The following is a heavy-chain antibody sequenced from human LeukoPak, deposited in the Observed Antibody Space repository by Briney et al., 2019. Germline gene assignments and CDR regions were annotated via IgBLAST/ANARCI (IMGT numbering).Heavy chain of an antibody. V-gene: IGHV1-69*13. CDR2: IIPIFGTA. J-gene: IGHJ4*02. Sequence: ASVKVSCKASGGTFSSYAISWVRQAPGQGLEWMGGIIPIFGTANYAQKFQGRVTITADESTSTAYMELSSLRSEDTAVYYCAREGIADYGDYREGPYFDYWGQGTLVTVSS. D-gene: IGHD4-17*01. CDR1: GGTFSSYA. CDR3: AREGIADYGDYREGPYFDY.